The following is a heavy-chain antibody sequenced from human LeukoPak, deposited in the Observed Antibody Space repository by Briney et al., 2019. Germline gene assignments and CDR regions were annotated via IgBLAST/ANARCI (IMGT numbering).Heavy chain of an antibody. CDR1: GVSIRGFY. CDR2: SHTGGSI. D-gene: IGHD3-10*01. Sequence: SETLSLTCTVSGVSIRGFYWNWIRQPQRKGLEWVRYSHTGGSISSNPSLNSRVAFSMDTSKNQVSLRLNSVTATDTAVYYCARRRGGFGEGEFDYWGQGIPVTVST. V-gene: IGHV4-4*08. J-gene: IGHJ4*02. CDR3: ARRRGGFGEGEFDY.